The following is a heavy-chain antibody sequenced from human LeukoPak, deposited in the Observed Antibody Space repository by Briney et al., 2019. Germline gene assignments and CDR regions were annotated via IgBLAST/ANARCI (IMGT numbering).Heavy chain of an antibody. Sequence: SETLSLTCTVSGGSTSGYYWNWMRQPAGKGLEWIGRIYGSGTTDYNSSLRSRVTMSVDTSKSQFSQKLTSVTAADMAVYYCARENRDFEGSGYYVDYWGQGTLVTVSS. D-gene: IGHD3-3*01. CDR1: GGSTSGYY. CDR3: ARENRDFEGSGYYVDY. CDR2: IYGSGTT. V-gene: IGHV4-4*07. J-gene: IGHJ4*02.